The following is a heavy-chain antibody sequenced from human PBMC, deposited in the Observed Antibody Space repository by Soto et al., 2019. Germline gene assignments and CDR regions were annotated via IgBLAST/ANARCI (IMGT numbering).Heavy chain of an antibody. CDR1: GYTFINYG. J-gene: IGHJ3*01. CDR2: ISAYSGHT. V-gene: IGHV1-18*01. Sequence: QVQLVQSGAEMKTPGASVKVSCKASGYTFINYGINWVRQAPGQGLEWMGWISAYSGHTNSAQKLQDRLTMTTDTATTTAYMDVRSLISDATAVYYCVSDSFVYTDFPDAFELWGQGTSVTVSS. D-gene: IGHD1-1*01. CDR3: VSDSFVYTDFPDAFEL.